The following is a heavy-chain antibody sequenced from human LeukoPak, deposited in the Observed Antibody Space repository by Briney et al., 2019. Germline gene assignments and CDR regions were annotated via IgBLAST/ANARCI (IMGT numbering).Heavy chain of an antibody. CDR2: IYYSGNT. CDR3: ARVNYDSSGFAAYFDY. CDR1: GYSLGKNYY. V-gene: IGHV4-61*01. J-gene: IGHJ4*02. D-gene: IGHD3-22*01. Sequence: PSETLSLTCAVSGYSLGKNYYWSWIRQPPGKGLEWIGYIYYSGNTNYNPSLKSRVTISVDTSKNQFSLKLSSVTAADTAVYYCARVNYDSSGFAAYFDYWGQGTLVTVSS.